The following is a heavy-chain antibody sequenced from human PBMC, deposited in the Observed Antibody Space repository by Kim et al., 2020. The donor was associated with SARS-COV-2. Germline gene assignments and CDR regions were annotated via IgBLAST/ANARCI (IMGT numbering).Heavy chain of an antibody. J-gene: IGHJ5*02. D-gene: IGHD4-17*01. Sequence: GESLKISCKGSGYSFTSYWISWVRQMPGKGLEWMGRIDPSDSYTNYSPSFQGHVTISADKSISTAYLQWSSLKASDTAMYYCARHRIDYGGNSGGWIPWGQGTLVTVSS. CDR3: ARHRIDYGGNSGGWIP. CDR1: GYSFTSYW. V-gene: IGHV5-10-1*01. CDR2: IDPSDSYT.